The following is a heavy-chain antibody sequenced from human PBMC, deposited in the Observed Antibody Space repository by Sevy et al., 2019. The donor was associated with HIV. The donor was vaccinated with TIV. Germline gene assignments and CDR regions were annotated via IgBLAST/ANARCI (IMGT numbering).Heavy chain of an antibody. J-gene: IGHJ4*02. D-gene: IGHD3-10*01. CDR2: ISNSGGTT. CDR3: AKNSITGGGTDY. Sequence: GGSLRLSCAASGLIFSSYGMNWVRQAPGKGLEWVSGISNSGGTTYYADSVKGRFTISRDNSKNTLYLQMNSLRAEDPALYYCAKNSITGGGTDYWGQGTLVTVSS. V-gene: IGHV3-23*01. CDR1: GLIFSSYG.